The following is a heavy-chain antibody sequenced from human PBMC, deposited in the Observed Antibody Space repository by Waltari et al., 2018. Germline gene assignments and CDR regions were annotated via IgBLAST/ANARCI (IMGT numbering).Heavy chain of an antibody. CDR3: ATGGWGFYFDY. D-gene: IGHD7-27*01. CDR1: GFTFSNYN. CDR2: ISTTSTYT. J-gene: IGHJ4*02. Sequence: EEQLVESGGGLVTPGGSLRLSWAGSGFTFSNYNMNWVRQAPGKGLEWVSSISTTSTYTHYADSVKGRFTISRDNAKNSLFLQMNSLTTEDTAVYYCATGGWGFYFDYWGQGTLLTVSS. V-gene: IGHV3-21*01.